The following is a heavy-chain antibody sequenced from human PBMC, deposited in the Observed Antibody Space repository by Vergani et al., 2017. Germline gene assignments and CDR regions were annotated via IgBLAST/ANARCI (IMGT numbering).Heavy chain of an antibody. CDR3: ARGGDYYDSSGYYYEEYVQH. V-gene: IGHV3-30-3*01. D-gene: IGHD3-22*01. Sequence: QVQLVESGGGVVQPGRSLRLSCAASGFTFSSYAMHWVRQAPGXGLEWVAVISYDGSNKYYADSVKGRFTISRDNSKNTLYLQMNSLRAEDTAVYYCARGGDYYDSSGYYYEEYVQHWGQGTLVTVSS. J-gene: IGHJ1*01. CDR1: GFTFSSYA. CDR2: ISYDGSNK.